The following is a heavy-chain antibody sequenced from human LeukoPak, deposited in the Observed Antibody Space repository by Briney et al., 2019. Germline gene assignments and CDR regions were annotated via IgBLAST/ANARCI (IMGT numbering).Heavy chain of an antibody. CDR1: GFAFSVSW. J-gene: IGHJ4*02. V-gene: IGHV3-74*03. CDR2: IKSDGSGT. CDR3: AKDYFGSLEC. Sequence: GGSLRLSCAASGFAFSVSWMHWVRQAPGKGLVWVSVIKSDGSGTAYADSVKGRFTISRDNAKNTVYLQMNSLRDEDTAVYYCAKDYFGSLECWGQGTLVTVSS. D-gene: IGHD2/OR15-2a*01.